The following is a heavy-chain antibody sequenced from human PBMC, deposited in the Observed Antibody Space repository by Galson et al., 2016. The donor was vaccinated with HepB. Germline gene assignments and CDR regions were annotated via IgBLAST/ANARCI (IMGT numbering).Heavy chain of an antibody. CDR3: ASYPGYFPGN. CDR1: GFTFSSYE. D-gene: IGHD3-9*01. CDR2: ISSSGNAR. Sequence: SPRPACATSGFTFSSYEMNWARQAPGKGLAWVSYISSSGNARYYADSVQGRFTISRDNAKNSLYLQMNSLSAEDTAVYYCASYPGYFPGNWGQGTLVTVSS. J-gene: IGHJ4*02. V-gene: IGHV3-48*03.